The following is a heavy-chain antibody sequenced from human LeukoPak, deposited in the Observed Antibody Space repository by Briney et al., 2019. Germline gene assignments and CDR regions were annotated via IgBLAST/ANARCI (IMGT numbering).Heavy chain of an antibody. CDR2: SSHSGYT. Sequence: KPSETLSLTCTVSGGSISSYYWTWIRQPPGKGLEWIGYSSHSGYTNYNPSLKSRVTVSVDTSKNQFSLKLSSVTAADTAVYYCASQTSGAPFDYWGQGTLVTVPS. CDR1: GGSISSYY. CDR3: ASQTSGAPFDY. J-gene: IGHJ4*02. V-gene: IGHV4-59*08. D-gene: IGHD3-10*01.